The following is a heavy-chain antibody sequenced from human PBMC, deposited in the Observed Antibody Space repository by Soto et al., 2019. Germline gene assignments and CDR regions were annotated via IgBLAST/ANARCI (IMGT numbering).Heavy chain of an antibody. CDR2: IKQDGNEK. J-gene: IGHJ5*02. Sequence: AGGSLRLSCAASGFTFDNYWMSWVRQGPGKGLEWVANIKQDGNEKYYVDSVKGRFTISRDNAKNSLYLQMNSLRADDTAVYYCARSRIPTSRNDWFDPWGQGTLVTVS. V-gene: IGHV3-7*01. D-gene: IGHD3-3*01. CDR3: ARSRIPTSRNDWFDP. CDR1: GFTFDNYW.